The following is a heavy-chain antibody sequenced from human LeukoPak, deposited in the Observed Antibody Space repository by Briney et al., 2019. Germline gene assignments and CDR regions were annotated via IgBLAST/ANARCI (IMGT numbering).Heavy chain of an antibody. CDR3: ARVPLTSYYYVDY. V-gene: IGHV3-66*01. J-gene: IGHJ4*02. D-gene: IGHD3-10*01. CDR2: IYSGGST. Sequence: PGGSLRLSCAASGFTVSSNYMSWVRQAPGKGVEWVSVIYSGGSTYYADSVKGRFTISRDNSKNTLYLQMNSLRAEDTAVYYCARVPLTSYYYVDYWGQGTLVTVSS. CDR1: GFTVSSNY.